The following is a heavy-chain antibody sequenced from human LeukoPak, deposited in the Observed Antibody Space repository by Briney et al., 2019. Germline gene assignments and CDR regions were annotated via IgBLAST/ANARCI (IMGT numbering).Heavy chain of an antibody. J-gene: IGHJ6*02. CDR1: GGSISSYY. CDR3: ARDMRYCYDSSGYSSISSYYYYGMDV. Sequence: SETLSLTCTVSGGSISSYYWSWIRQPPGKGLEWIGYIYYSGSTNYNPSLKSRVTISVDTSKNQFSLKLSSVTAADTAVYYCARDMRYCYDSSGYSSISSYYYYGMDVWGQGTTVTVSS. V-gene: IGHV4-59*01. CDR2: IYYSGST. D-gene: IGHD3-22*01.